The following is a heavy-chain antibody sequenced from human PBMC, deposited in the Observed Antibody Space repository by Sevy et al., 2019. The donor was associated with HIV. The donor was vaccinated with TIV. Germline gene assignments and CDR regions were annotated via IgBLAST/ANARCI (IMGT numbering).Heavy chain of an antibody. D-gene: IGHD3-22*01. CDR3: AKESDYYKTPYVDY. CDR2: ISGSTDRT. J-gene: IGHJ4*02. CDR1: GFPFRAYA. Sequence: GGSRRLSCTASGFPFRAYAMSWVRQAPGKGLEWVSAISGSTDRTYYADSVKGRFTISRDNSKNTLYLQMNSLRAEDTAVYYCAKESDYYKTPYVDYWGQGSLVTVSS. V-gene: IGHV3-23*01.